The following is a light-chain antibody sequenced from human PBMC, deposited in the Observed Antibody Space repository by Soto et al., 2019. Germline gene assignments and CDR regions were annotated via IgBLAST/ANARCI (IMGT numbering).Light chain of an antibody. CDR3: QQYGRSPFT. CDR1: QSVSSSY. Sequence: EIVLTQSPGTLSLSPGERATLSCRARQSVSSSYLAWYQQKPGQAPRLLIYGASSRATGIPDRFSGSGSGTDFTLTISRLEPEDFAVYYCQQYGRSPFTFGPGTKVDIK. V-gene: IGKV3-20*01. J-gene: IGKJ3*01. CDR2: GAS.